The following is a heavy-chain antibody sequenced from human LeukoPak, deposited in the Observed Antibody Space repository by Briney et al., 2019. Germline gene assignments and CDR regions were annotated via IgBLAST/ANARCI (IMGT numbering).Heavy chain of an antibody. CDR3: TRPYSSGYY. D-gene: IGHD6-19*01. CDR2: IRSKANSYAT. CDR1: GFTFSGSA. V-gene: IGHV3-73*01. J-gene: IGHJ4*02. Sequence: AGGSLRLSCAASGFTFSGSAMHWVRQAPGKGLEWVGRIRSKANSYATAYAASVKGRFTISRDDSKNTAYLQMNGLKIEDTAVYYCTRPYSSGYYWGQGTLVTVSS.